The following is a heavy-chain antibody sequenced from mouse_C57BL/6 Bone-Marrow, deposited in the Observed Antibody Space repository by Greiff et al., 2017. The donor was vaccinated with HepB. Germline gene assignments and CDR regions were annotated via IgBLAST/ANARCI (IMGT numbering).Heavy chain of an antibody. J-gene: IGHJ3*01. V-gene: IGHV1-55*01. CDR3: ARVTTVVAPFAY. CDR1: GYTFTSYW. D-gene: IGHD1-1*01. Sequence: QVQLQQPGAELVKPGASVKMSCKASGYTFTSYWITWVKQRPGQGLEWIGDIYPGSGSTNYNEKFKSKATLTVDTSSSTAYMQLSSLTSEDSAVYYCARVTTVVAPFAYWGQGTLVTVSA. CDR2: IYPGSGST.